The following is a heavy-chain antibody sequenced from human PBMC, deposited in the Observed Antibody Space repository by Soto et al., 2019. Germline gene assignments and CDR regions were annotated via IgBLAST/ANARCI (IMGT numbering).Heavy chain of an antibody. CDR1: GFTVSSNY. V-gene: IGHV3-53*01. Sequence: PGGSLRLSCAASGFTVSSNYISWVRQAPGKGLEWVSVIYSGGSTYYADSVKGRFTISRDNSKNTLYLQMNSLRAEDTAVYYCARDPFSGSSYYYYGMDVWGQGTTVTVSS. CDR2: IYSGGST. CDR3: ARDPFSGSSYYYYGMDV. D-gene: IGHD1-26*01. J-gene: IGHJ6*02.